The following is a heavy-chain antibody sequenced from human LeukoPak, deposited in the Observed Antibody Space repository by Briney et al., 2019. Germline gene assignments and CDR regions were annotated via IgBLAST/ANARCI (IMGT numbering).Heavy chain of an antibody. CDR3: ARDPSSGWYYWFDP. J-gene: IGHJ5*02. D-gene: IGHD6-19*01. V-gene: IGHV3-7*01. CDR1: GFTFSSYW. Sequence: GGSLRLSCAASGFTFSSYWMSWVRQAPGKGLEWVANIKQDGSEKYYVDSVKGRFTISRDNAKNSLYLQMNSLRAEDTAVYYCARDPSSGWYYWFDPWGQGTLVTVSS. CDR2: IKQDGSEK.